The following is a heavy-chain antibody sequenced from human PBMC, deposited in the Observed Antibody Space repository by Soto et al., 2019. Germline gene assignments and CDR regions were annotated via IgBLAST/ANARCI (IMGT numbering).Heavy chain of an antibody. D-gene: IGHD3-16*01. J-gene: IGHJ6*02. Sequence: QVQLVQSGAEVKKPGASVKVSCKASGYSFTRYGISWVRQAPGQGHEWMGWISGYNANTNYPENLQGRVTMTTDTSTSTAYMEVRNLISDDTAVYYCARMGDVPYYYYGLDVWGQGTTVTVSS. CDR1: GYSFTRYG. CDR3: ARMGDVPYYYYGLDV. CDR2: ISGYNANT. V-gene: IGHV1-18*01.